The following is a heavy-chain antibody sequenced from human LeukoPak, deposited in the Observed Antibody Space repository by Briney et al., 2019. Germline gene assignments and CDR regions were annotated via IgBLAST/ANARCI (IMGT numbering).Heavy chain of an antibody. CDR2: ISSSSSYI. CDR3: ARDDEVAAFDI. D-gene: IGHD2-15*01. V-gene: IGHV3-21*01. J-gene: IGHJ3*02. Sequence: AGGSLRLSCAASGFTFSSYSMNWVRQAPGKGLEWVSSISSSSSYIYYADSVKGRFTISRDNAKNSLYLQMNSLRAEDTAVYYCARDDEVAAFDIWGQGTMVTVSS. CDR1: GFTFSSYS.